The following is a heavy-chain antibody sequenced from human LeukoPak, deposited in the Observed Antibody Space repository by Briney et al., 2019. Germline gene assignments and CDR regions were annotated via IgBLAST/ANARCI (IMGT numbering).Heavy chain of an antibody. CDR2: IIPFLDEA. V-gene: IGHV1-69*04. CDR3: ASVEGCGRNSWLLDY. D-gene: IGHD2-2*01. J-gene: IGHJ4*02. Sequence: SVKVSCKASGGTFINYAISWVRQAPGQGLEWMGRIIPFLDEADYAQKFQGRVTVTADKSTSTAYMELSSLRSEDMAVYYCASVEGCGRNSWLLDYWGQGTLVTVSS. CDR1: GGTFINYA.